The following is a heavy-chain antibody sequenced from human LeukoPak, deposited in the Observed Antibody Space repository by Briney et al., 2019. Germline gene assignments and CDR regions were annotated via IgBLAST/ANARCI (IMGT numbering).Heavy chain of an antibody. Sequence: PSETLSLTCIVSGGSISSSIYYWAWVRQPPGKGLEWIGTVFYNGATQYSPSLRSRVTISIDTSTNQFSLNLHSVTAADTAVYYCARGVTSALSYYDGMDVWGRGTTVTVS. V-gene: IGHV4-39*07. CDR3: ARGVTSALSYYDGMDV. J-gene: IGHJ6*02. CDR1: GGSISSSIYY. D-gene: IGHD2/OR15-2a*01. CDR2: VFYNGAT.